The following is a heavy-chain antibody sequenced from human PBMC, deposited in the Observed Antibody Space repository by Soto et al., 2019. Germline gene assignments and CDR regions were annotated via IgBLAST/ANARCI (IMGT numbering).Heavy chain of an antibody. J-gene: IGHJ4*02. CDR3: VREDWYRFDS. CDR1: GFMFSAYW. Sequence: EVQLVESGGRLVQPGGSLRLSCAASGFMFSAYWMSWVRQDPGKGLEWVATISGGASDKFYVDSVKGRFTISRDDSKNTLYQQMNSLRDEDTAVYYCVREDWYRFDSWGQGSLVTVSS. CDR2: ISGGASDK. D-gene: IGHD2-21*01. V-gene: IGHV3-7*01.